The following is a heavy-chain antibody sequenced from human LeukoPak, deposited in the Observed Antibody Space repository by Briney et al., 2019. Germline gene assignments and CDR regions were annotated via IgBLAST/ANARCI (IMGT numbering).Heavy chain of an antibody. CDR2: VSSDGSNT. CDR1: EFTFSNYW. D-gene: IGHD6-19*01. J-gene: IGHJ4*02. V-gene: IGHV3-74*01. Sequence: PGGSLRLSCAASEFTFSNYWMHWVRQAPGKGLVWVSRVSSDGSNTNYADSVKGRFTISRDNAKNTLYLQMNSLRAEDTAVYYCARAITIAVAATSTPAQPLDYWGQGTLVTVSS. CDR3: ARAITIAVAATSTPAQPLDY.